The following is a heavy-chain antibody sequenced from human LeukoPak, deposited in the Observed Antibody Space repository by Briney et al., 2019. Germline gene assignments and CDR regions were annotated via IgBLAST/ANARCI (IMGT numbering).Heavy chain of an antibody. J-gene: IGHJ4*02. Sequence: AESLKISCRGSGYSFTSYWIGCERQMPEKGLEWEGIFYPGDSETTYSPSFQGQVTISADKSISTAYQQWRRLNASDTAMYYCARHSTDYYFDYWGQGTLVTVSS. V-gene: IGHV5-51*01. CDR2: FYPGDSET. CDR1: GYSFTSYW. D-gene: IGHD4-17*01. CDR3: ARHSTDYYFDY.